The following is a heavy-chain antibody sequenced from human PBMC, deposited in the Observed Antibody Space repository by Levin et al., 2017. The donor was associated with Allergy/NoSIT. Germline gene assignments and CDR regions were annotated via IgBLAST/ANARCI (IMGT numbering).Heavy chain of an antibody. CDR1: GFTFRSYA. J-gene: IGHJ4*02. CDR3: TKDGRSQWLETDY. V-gene: IGHV3-23*01. CDR2: ISGSGGST. D-gene: IGHD6-19*01. Sequence: GGSLRLSCAASGFTFRSYAMSWVRQAPGKGLEWVSSISGSGGSTYYAESVKGRFTISGDNSKNTLYLQMNSLRAEDTAVYYCTKDGRSQWLETDYWGQGTLVTVSS.